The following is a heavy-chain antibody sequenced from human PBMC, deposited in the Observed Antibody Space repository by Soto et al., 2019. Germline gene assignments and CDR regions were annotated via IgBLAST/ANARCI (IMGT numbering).Heavy chain of an antibody. J-gene: IGHJ5*02. CDR1: ARTFSSYA. CDR2: IIPIFGTA. Sequence: SVKVSCKASARTFSSYAISWVRQAPGQGLEWMGGIIPIFGTANYAQKFQGRVTITADESTSTAYMELSSLRSEDTAVYYCASRIAARPLTGNWFDPWGQGTLVTVSS. CDR3: ASRIAARPLTGNWFDP. V-gene: IGHV1-69*13. D-gene: IGHD6-6*01.